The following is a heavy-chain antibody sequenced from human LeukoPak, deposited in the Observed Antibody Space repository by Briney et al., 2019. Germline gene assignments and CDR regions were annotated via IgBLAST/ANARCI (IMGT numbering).Heavy chain of an antibody. Sequence: SQTLSLTCTVSGDSISSGNYYWTWIRQPPGKGLEWIGYVYYSGSTFYNPSLKSRVTISVDTSKNEFSLKLSSVTAADTAVYYCAREFWSGSYSDKWGQGTLVTVSS. CDR1: GDSISSGNYY. J-gene: IGHJ4*02. CDR2: VYYSGST. D-gene: IGHD3-3*01. V-gene: IGHV4-30-4*01. CDR3: AREFWSGSYSDK.